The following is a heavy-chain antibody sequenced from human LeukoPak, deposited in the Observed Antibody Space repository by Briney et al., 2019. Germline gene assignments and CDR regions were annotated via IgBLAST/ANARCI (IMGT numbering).Heavy chain of an antibody. Sequence: SETLSLTCAVYGGSFSGYYWSWIRQPPGKGLEWIGEINHSGSTNYNPSLKSRVTISVDTPKNQFSLKLSSVTAADTAVYYCARGPVVPATHLYYYYYYGMDVWGQGTTVTVSS. CDR2: INHSGST. CDR1: GGSFSGYY. D-gene: IGHD2-2*01. CDR3: ARGPVVPATHLYYYYYYGMDV. J-gene: IGHJ6*02. V-gene: IGHV4-34*09.